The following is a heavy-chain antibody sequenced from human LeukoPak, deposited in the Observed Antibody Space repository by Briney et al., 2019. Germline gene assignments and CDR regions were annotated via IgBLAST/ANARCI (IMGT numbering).Heavy chain of an antibody. J-gene: IGHJ4*02. D-gene: IGHD5-24*01. CDR3: ARDPLGDGYNFDY. Sequence: PARSLRLSCAASGFTFSSYAMHWVRQAPGKGLEWVAVISYDGSDKYYADSVKGRFTISRDNSKNTLYLQMNSLRAEDTAVYYCARDPLGDGYNFDYWGQGTLVTVSS. V-gene: IGHV3-30-3*01. CDR1: GFTFSSYA. CDR2: ISYDGSDK.